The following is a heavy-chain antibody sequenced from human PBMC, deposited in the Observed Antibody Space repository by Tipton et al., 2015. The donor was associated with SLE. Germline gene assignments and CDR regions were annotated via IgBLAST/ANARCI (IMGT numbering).Heavy chain of an antibody. CDR3: ARTRSSTSPFFDY. V-gene: IGHV4-4*08. Sequence: TLSLTCAVYGGSFNDYYWSWIRQPPGKGLEWIGRVYIAGSTNYNPSLKSRVTILIDTSKNQSSLRLSSVTAADTAVYYCARTRSSTSPFFDYWGQGTLVTVSS. D-gene: IGHD2-2*01. J-gene: IGHJ4*02. CDR2: VYIAGST. CDR1: GGSFNDYY.